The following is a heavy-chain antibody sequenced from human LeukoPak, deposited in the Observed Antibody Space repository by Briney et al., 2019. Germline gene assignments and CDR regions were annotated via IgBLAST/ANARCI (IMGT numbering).Heavy chain of an antibody. CDR3: ARALRDITMIVVATYYFDY. V-gene: IGHV3-53*01. CDR2: IYSGGST. J-gene: IGHJ4*02. D-gene: IGHD3-22*01. CDR1: GFTVSSNY. Sequence: GGSLRLSCAASGFTVSSNYMSWVRQAPGKGLEWVSVIYSGGSTYYADSVKGRFTISRDNSKNTLYLQMNSLRAEDTAVYYCARALRDITMIVVATYYFDYWGQGTLVTVSS.